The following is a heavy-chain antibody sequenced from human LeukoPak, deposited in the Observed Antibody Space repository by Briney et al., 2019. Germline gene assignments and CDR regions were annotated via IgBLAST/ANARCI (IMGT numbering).Heavy chain of an antibody. V-gene: IGHV1-2*02. CDR2: INPDSGFT. CDR1: GYTFIDDY. D-gene: IGHD3-16*01. CDR3: VPTSEAYTSAWHF. Sequence: GASVKVSCKASGYTFIDDYMHWVRQAPGQGLEWMGWINPDSGFTNYAQKFQGRVIMTRDTSISTAYMEVRRLRYDDTAIYYCVPTSEAYTSAWHFWGQGTLVTVSS. J-gene: IGHJ4*02.